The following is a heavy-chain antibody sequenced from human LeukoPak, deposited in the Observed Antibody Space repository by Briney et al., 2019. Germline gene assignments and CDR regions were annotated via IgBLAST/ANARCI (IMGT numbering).Heavy chain of an antibody. D-gene: IGHD3-16*01. V-gene: IGHV3-48*03. CDR3: ARDLWGYYDYVWGSYGYAFDI. CDR2: VSSSGSTI. J-gene: IGHJ3*02. Sequence: GGYLRLSCAASGFTSSSYEMNWVRQAPGKGLEWVSYVSSSGSTIYYADSVKGRFTSSRDNAKNSLYLQMTSLRAEDTAVYYCARDLWGYYDYVWGSYGYAFDIWGEGTMVTVSS. CDR1: GFTSSSYE.